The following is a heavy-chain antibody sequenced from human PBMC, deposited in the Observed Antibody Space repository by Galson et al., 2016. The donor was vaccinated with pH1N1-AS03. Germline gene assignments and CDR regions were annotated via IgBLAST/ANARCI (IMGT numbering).Heavy chain of an antibody. CDR3: TQEGWYGGY. D-gene: IGHD6-19*01. V-gene: IGHV3-49*03. CDR2: IARRAHGGTT. J-gene: IGHJ4*02. Sequence: SLRLSCAGYGFTFGAHDVGWFRQAPGKGLEWVGFIARRAHGGTTEYAASVTGRFTISRDDSKSIAYLEMNSLKTEDTAVYYCTQEGWYGGYWGQGALVTVSS. CDR1: GFTFGAHD.